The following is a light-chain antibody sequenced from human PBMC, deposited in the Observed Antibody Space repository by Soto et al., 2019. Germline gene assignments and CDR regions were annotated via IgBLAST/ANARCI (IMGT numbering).Light chain of an antibody. Sequence: EIVLTQSPATLYLSPGERATLSCRASQSVSSYLAWYQQQPGQAPRLLIYDASNRATGIPARFSGSGSGTDCTLTISSLEPEDFAVYYCQQRSNGPPMYTFGQGTKLEIK. J-gene: IGKJ2*01. CDR3: QQRSNGPPMYT. CDR2: DAS. CDR1: QSVSSY. V-gene: IGKV3-11*01.